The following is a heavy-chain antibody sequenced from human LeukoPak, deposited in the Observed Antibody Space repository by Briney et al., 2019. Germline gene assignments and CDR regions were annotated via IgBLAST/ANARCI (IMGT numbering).Heavy chain of an antibody. D-gene: IGHD1-26*01. CDR3: ARGRSGSPCGYYYYMDV. Sequence: SETLSLTCAVYGGSFSGYYWSWIRQPPGKGLEWIGEINHSGSTNYNPSLKSRVTISVDTSKNQFSLELSSVTAADTAVYYCARGRSGSPCGYYYYMDVWGKGTTVTVSS. CDR2: INHSGST. CDR1: GGSFSGYY. J-gene: IGHJ6*03. V-gene: IGHV4-34*01.